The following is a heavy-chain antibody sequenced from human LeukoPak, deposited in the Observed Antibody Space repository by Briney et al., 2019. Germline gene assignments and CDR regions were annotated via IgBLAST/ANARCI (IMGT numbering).Heavy chain of an antibody. Sequence: PGGSLRLSCAASGFTFSSYGMHWVRQAPGKGLEWVAFIRYDGSNKYYADSVKGRFTISRDNSKNTLYLQMNSLRAEDTAVYYCAKASTGYSSGWPKDYWGQGTLVTVSS. CDR2: IRYDGSNK. V-gene: IGHV3-30*02. CDR3: AKASTGYSSGWPKDY. J-gene: IGHJ4*02. CDR1: GFTFSSYG. D-gene: IGHD6-19*01.